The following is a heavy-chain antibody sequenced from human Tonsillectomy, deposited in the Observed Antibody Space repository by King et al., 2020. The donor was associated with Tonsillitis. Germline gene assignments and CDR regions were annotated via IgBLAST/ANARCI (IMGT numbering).Heavy chain of an antibody. J-gene: IGHJ4*02. CDR2: SNHSGST. CDR3: ARGHRPGGITMVRGVSHFDY. CDR1: GGSFSGYY. D-gene: IGHD3-10*01. V-gene: IGHV4-34*01. Sequence: VQLQQWGAGLLKPSETLSLTCAVYGGSFSGYYWSWIRQPPGKGLEWIGESNHSGSTNYNPSLKSRVTVSVDTSKNQFSLKLSSVTAADTAVYYCARGHRPGGITMVRGVSHFDYWGQGTLVTVSS.